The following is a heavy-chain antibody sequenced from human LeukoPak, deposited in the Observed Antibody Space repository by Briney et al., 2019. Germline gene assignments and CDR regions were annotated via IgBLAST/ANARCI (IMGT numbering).Heavy chain of an antibody. V-gene: IGHV1-2*02. CDR2: INPNSGGT. D-gene: IGHD3-22*01. J-gene: IGHJ4*02. Sequence: ASVKVSCKASGYTFTGYYMHWVRQAPGQGLEWMGWINPNSGGTNYAQKFQGRVTMTTDTSTSTAYMELRSLRSDDTAVYYCARVEHYYDSSGYYQGFDYWGQGTLVTVSS. CDR3: ARVEHYYDSSGYYQGFDY. CDR1: GYTFTGYY.